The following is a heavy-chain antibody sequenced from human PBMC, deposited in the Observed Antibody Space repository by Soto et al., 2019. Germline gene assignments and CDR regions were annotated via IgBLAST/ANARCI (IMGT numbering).Heavy chain of an antibody. J-gene: IGHJ4*02. Sequence: LRLSCAASGVTFSTYTMHWVRQAPGKGLEWVAVISYDGSNKYYADSVKGRFTISIDNSKNTLYLQMSRLRVEDTAVYYCARGERGSVWYVPYFDSWGQGTLVTVPS. D-gene: IGHD6-19*01. CDR3: ARGERGSVWYVPYFDS. CDR1: GVTFSTYT. V-gene: IGHV3-30-3*01. CDR2: ISYDGSNK.